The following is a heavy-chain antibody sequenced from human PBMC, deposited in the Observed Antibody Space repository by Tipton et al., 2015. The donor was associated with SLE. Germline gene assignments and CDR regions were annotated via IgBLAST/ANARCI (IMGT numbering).Heavy chain of an antibody. CDR1: GGSISSYY. J-gene: IGHJ4*02. CDR3: ARGEVAGRDGYTGVDY. CDR2: IYTSGST. D-gene: IGHD5-24*01. Sequence: LRLSCTVSGGSISSYYWSWIRQPAGKGLEWIGRIYTSGSTNYNPSLKSRVTMSVDTSKNQFSLKLSSVTAADTAVYYCARGEVAGRDGYTGVDYWGQGTLVTVSS. V-gene: IGHV4-4*07.